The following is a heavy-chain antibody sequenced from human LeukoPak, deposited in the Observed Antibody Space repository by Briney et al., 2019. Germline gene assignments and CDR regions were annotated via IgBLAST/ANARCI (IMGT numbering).Heavy chain of an antibody. Sequence: GESLKISCKGSGYRFNAYWIAWVRQMPGKGLEWMVIIYPDDSDTRYSPSFQGQVTISADKSVRTAYLQWSSLKASDTAMYYCARPNITSYYDTRGYDAFDVWGQGAMVTVSS. CDR2: IYPDDSDT. D-gene: IGHD3-22*01. CDR3: ARPNITSYYDTRGYDAFDV. V-gene: IGHV5-51*01. J-gene: IGHJ3*01. CDR1: GYRFNAYW.